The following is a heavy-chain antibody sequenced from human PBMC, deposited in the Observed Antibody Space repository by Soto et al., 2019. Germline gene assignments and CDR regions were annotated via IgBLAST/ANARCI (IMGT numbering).Heavy chain of an antibody. CDR2: ISSSGSTI. V-gene: IGHV3-11*01. CDR3: ARGFRELWWFDY. J-gene: IGHJ4*02. Sequence: QVQLVESGGGLVKPGGSLRLSCAASGFIFSDYYMSWIRQAPGKGLEWVSYISSSGSTIYYADSVKGRFTISRDNAKNSLYLQLNSLRAEATPVYYCARGFRELWWFDYWGQGTLVTVSS. CDR1: GFIFSDYY. D-gene: IGHD2-21*01.